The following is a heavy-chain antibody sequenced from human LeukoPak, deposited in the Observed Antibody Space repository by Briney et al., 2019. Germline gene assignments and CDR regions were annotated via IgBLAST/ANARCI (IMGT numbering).Heavy chain of an antibody. Sequence: PGGSLRLSCAASGFTFSSYAMHWVRQAPGKGLEWVAVISYDGSNKYYADSVKGRFTISRDNSKNTLYLQMNSLRAEDTAVYYCARDMLRARLWLLYMDVWGKGTTVTVSS. CDR2: ISYDGSNK. J-gene: IGHJ6*03. D-gene: IGHD5-12*01. CDR3: ARDMLRARLWLLYMDV. CDR1: GFTFSSYA. V-gene: IGHV3-30-3*01.